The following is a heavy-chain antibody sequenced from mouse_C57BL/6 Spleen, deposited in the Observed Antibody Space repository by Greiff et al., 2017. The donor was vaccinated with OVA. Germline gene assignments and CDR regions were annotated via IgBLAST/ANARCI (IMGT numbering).Heavy chain of an antibody. V-gene: IGHV1-64*01. CDR1: GYTFTSYW. D-gene: IGHD1-1*01. J-gene: IGHJ1*03. CDR3: ARDTTVVATRDWYFDV. CDR2: IHPNSGST. Sequence: QVQLQQPGAELVKPGASVKLSCKASGYTFTSYWMHWVKQRPGQGLEWIGMIHPNSGSTNYNEKFKSKATLTVDKSSSTAYMQLSSLTSEDSAVYYCARDTTVVATRDWYFDVWGTGTTVTVSS.